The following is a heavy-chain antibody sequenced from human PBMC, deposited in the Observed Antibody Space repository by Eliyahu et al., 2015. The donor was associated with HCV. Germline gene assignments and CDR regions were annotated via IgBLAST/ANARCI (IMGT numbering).Heavy chain of an antibody. D-gene: IGHD6-6*01. CDR2: ISSSSSYI. V-gene: IGHV3-21*01. Sequence: EVQLVESGGGLVKPGGSXRLXCAASGXXXXXXSMNWVRQAPGKGLEWVSSISSSSSYIYYADSVKGRFTISRDNAKNSLYLQMNSLRAEDTAVYYCARSLVLDDYYYYGMDVWGQGTTVTVSS. J-gene: IGHJ6*02. CDR3: ARSLVLDDYYYYGMDV. CDR1: GXXXXXXS.